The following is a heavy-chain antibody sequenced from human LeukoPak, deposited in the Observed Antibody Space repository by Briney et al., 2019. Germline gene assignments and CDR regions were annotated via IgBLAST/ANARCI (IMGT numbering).Heavy chain of an antibody. CDR2: INPSGGST. CDR3: AMTTKQLWFLDY. CDR1: GYTFTSYY. Sequence: ASVKVSCKASGYTFTSYYMHWVRQAPGQGLEWMGIINPSGGSTSYAQKFQGRVTMTRDTSTSTVYMELSSLRYEDTAVYYCAMTTKQLWFLDYWGQGTLVTVSS. V-gene: IGHV1-46*01. D-gene: IGHD5-18*01. J-gene: IGHJ4*02.